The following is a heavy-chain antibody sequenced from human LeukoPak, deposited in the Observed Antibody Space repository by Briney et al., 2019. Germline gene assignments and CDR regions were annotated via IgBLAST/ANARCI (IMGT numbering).Heavy chain of an antibody. CDR1: GFTFSSYG. V-gene: IGHV3-33*01. D-gene: IGHD3-22*01. J-gene: IGHJ3*02. CDR3: ARAEGYYDSSGNDAFDI. Sequence: PGRSLRLSCAASGFTFSSYGMHWVRQAPGKGLEWVAVIWYDGSNKYYADSVKGRFTISRDNSKNTLYLQMNSLRAEDTAVCYCARAEGYYDSSGNDAFDIWGQGTMVTVSS. CDR2: IWYDGSNK.